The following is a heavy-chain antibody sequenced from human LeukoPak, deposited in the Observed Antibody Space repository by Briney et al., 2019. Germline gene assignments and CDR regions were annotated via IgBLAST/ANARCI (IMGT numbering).Heavy chain of an antibody. CDR2: IIPIFGTA. D-gene: IGHD3-22*01. V-gene: IGHV1-69*01. CDR3: ADGYYDSSGYFLDY. Sequence: SVKVSCKASGGTFSSYAISWVRQAPGQGLEWMGGIIPIFGTANYAQKFQGRVTITADESTSTAYMELSSLRSEDTTVYYCADGYYDSSGYFLDYWGQGTLVTVSS. J-gene: IGHJ4*02. CDR1: GGTFSSYA.